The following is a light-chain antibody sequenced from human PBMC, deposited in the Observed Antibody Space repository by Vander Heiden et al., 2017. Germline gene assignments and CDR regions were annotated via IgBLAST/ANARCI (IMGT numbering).Light chain of an antibody. CDR3: QQYNNWPPMYT. J-gene: IGKJ2*01. V-gene: IGKV3-15*01. CDR2: GAS. Sequence: EIVMTQSPATLSVSPGERATLPCRASQSVSSNLAWYQQKPGQAPRLLIYGASTRATGIPARFSGSGSGTEFTLTISSLQSEDFAVYYCQQYNNWPPMYTFGQGTKLETK. CDR1: QSVSSN.